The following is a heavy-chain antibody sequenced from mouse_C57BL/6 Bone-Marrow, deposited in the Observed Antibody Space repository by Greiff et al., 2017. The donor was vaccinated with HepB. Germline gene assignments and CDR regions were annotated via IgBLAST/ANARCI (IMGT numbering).Heavy chain of an antibody. CDR3: ARGRGDGGYFDV. CDR1: GYTFTSYW. Sequence: VQLQQPGAELVMPGASVKLSCKASGYTFTSYWMHWVKQRPGQGLEWIGEIDPSDSYTNYNQKFKGKSTLTVDKSSSTAYMQLSSLTSEDSAVYYCARGRGDGGYFDVWGTGTTVTVSS. CDR2: IDPSDSYT. D-gene: IGHD3-3*01. V-gene: IGHV1-69*01. J-gene: IGHJ1*03.